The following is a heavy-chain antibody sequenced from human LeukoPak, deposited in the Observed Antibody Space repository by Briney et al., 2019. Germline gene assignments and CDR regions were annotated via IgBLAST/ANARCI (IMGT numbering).Heavy chain of an antibody. J-gene: IGHJ4*02. CDR3: ARPDYYDSSGPYFDY. V-gene: IGHV4-34*01. Sequence: SETLSPTCAVYGGSFSGYYWSWIRQPPGKGLEWIGEINHSGSTNYNPSLKSRVTISVDTSKNQFSLKLSSVTAADTAVYYCARPDYYDSSGPYFDYWGQGTLVTVSS. D-gene: IGHD3-22*01. CDR1: GGSFSGYY. CDR2: INHSGST.